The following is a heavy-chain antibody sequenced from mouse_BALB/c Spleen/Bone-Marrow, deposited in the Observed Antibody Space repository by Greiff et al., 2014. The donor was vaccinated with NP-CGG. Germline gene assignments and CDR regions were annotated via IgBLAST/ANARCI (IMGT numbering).Heavy chain of an antibody. V-gene: IGHV5-4*02. D-gene: IGHD3-3*01. Sequence: EVHLVESGGGLVKPGGSLKLSCAASGFTFSDYYMYWVRQTPEKRLEWVATISDGGSYTYYPDSVKVRFTISRDNAKNNLYLQMSSLKSEDTAMYYCAREGDGAYWGQGTLVTVSA. J-gene: IGHJ3*01. CDR3: AREGDGAY. CDR2: ISDGGSYT. CDR1: GFTFSDYY.